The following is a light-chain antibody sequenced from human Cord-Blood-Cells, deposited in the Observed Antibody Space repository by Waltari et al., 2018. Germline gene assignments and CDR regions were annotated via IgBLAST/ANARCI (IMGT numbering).Light chain of an antibody. CDR3: QQYGSSPLT. Sequence: EIVLTQSPATLSLSPGERATLSCRASQSVSSSYLAWYQQKPDQAPRLLIYGASSRATGIPDRFSGSGSGTDFTLTISRLEPEDFAVYYCQQYGSSPLTFGGGTKVEIK. CDR2: GAS. V-gene: IGKV3-20*01. CDR1: QSVSSSY. J-gene: IGKJ4*01.